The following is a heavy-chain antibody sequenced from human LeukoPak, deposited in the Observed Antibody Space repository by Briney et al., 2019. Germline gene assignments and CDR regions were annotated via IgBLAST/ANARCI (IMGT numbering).Heavy chain of an antibody. CDR2: INPNSGGT. V-gene: IGHV1-2*02. J-gene: IGHJ5*02. D-gene: IGHD4-23*01. CDR3: ARDLDGNSPLDP. CDR1: GYTFTGYY. Sequence: ASVKVSCKASGYTFTGYYMHWVRQAPGQGLEWMGWINPNSGGTNYAQKFQGRVTMTRDTSISTAYMELSRLRSDDTAVYYCARDLDGNSPLDPWGQGTLVTVSS.